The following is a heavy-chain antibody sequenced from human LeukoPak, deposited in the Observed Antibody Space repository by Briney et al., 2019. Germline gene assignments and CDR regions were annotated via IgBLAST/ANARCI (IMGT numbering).Heavy chain of an antibody. V-gene: IGHV3-23*01. J-gene: IGHJ4*02. CDR2: ISATGFTT. CDR1: GFTFGNHG. Sequence: GGSLRLSCAASGFTFGNHGMIWVRQAPEKGLEWVAVISATGFTTYYADSVKGRFTVSRDDSKNTLYLQMTSLRAEDTAVYYCTKRLGESRGPDCNSRYFDSWGQGTLVTVSS. D-gene: IGHD2-21*02. CDR3: TKRLGESRGPDCNSRYFDS.